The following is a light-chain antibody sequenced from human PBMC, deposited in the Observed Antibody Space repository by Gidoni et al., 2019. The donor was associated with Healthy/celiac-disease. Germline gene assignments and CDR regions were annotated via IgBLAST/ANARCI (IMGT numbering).Light chain of an antibody. CDR1: QSVSSY. J-gene: IGKJ2*04. V-gene: IGKV3-11*01. CDR3: QQRSNWPPGCS. CDR2: DAS. Sequence: DIVLTQSTATLSLSPGERATLSCRASQSVSSYLAWYQQKPGQAPRLLIYDASNSATGIPARFSGSGSGTDFTLTISSLEPEDFAVYYCQQRSNWPPGCSFGQGTKLEIK.